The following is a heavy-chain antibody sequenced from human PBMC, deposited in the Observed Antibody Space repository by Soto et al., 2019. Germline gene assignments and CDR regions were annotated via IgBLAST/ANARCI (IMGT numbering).Heavy chain of an antibody. D-gene: IGHD3-9*01. CDR3: ARGDRYFDA. J-gene: IGHJ4*02. V-gene: IGHV3-33*01. CDR1: GFTFSNYG. CDR2: IWYDGINK. Sequence: GGSLRLSCEASGFTFSNYGMHWVRQTPGKGLEWVAMIWYDGINKYYGDSVKGRFTISRDNSRHTLFLQLNSLRDEDSAVYYCARGDRYFDAWGQGTQVTVSS.